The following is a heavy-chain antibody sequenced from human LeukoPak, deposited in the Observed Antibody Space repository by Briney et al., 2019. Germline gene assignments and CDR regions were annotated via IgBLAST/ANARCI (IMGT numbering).Heavy chain of an antibody. CDR3: ARGGYPGGFDF. J-gene: IGHJ4*02. CDR2: ISYDGSNK. V-gene: IGHV3-30*03. Sequence: GGSLRLSCAASGFTFSSYGMHWVRQAPGKGLEWVAVISYDGSNKYYADSVKGRFTISRDNSKNTLYLQMNSLRAEDTAVYYCARGGYPGGFDFWGQGTLVTVSS. CDR1: GFTFSSYG. D-gene: IGHD3-16*01.